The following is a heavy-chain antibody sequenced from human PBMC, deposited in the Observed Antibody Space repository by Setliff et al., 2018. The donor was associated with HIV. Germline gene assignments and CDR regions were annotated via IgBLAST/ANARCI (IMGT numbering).Heavy chain of an antibody. CDR1: GYTFTDNY. V-gene: IGHV1-8*03. J-gene: IGHJ4*02. CDR3: ARGSGFIEAAGTDY. D-gene: IGHD6-13*01. Sequence: ASVKVSCKASGYTFTDNYMHWVRQAPGQGLEWMGRINPNSGHTGYAQKFQGRVTITSDTSISTAYMELSSLRSEDTAVYYCARGSGFIEAAGTDYWGQGTLVTVSS. CDR2: INPNSGHT.